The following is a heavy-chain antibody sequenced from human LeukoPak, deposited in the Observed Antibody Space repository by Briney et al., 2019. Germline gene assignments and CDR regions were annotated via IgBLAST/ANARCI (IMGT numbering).Heavy chain of an antibody. CDR1: GFTFKNAW. V-gene: IGHV5-51*01. CDR3: ARTHNWGPYYFDY. CDR2: IYPSDSDP. Sequence: PGGSLRLSCAASGFTFKNAWMSWVRQMPEKGLEWMGIIYPSDSDPRYSPSFQGQVTISADKSISTAYLQWSSLKASDTAIYYCARTHNWGPYYFDYWGQGTLITVSS. D-gene: IGHD7-27*01. J-gene: IGHJ4*02.